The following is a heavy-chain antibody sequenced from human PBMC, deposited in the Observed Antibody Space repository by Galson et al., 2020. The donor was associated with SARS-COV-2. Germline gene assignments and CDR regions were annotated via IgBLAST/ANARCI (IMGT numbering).Heavy chain of an antibody. Sequence: SETLSLTCAVSGTSISSGSYSWNWIRQPPGKGLERIRYISHSGGTYYNPSLKSRVTISGDRSKNQFSFRLSSVTAADTAVYYCARLHYGEYAPEAFDIWGPGTRVTVAS. V-gene: IGHV4-30-2*01. J-gene: IGHJ3*02. CDR2: ISHSGGT. CDR3: ARLHYGEYAPEAFDI. CDR1: GTSISSGSYS. D-gene: IGHD4-17*01.